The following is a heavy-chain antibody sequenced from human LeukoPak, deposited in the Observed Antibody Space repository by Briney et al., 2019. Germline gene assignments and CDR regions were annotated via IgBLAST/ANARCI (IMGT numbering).Heavy chain of an antibody. V-gene: IGHV3-30*18. CDR2: ISYDGSNK. CDR1: GFTFSSYG. Sequence: PGRSLRLSCAASGFTFSSYGMHWVRQAPGKGLEWVAVISYDGSNKYYADSVKGRFTISRDNSKNTLYLQMNSLRAEDTAVYYCAKAGVGATASNFDYWGQGTLVTVSS. D-gene: IGHD1-26*01. CDR3: AKAGVGATASNFDY. J-gene: IGHJ4*02.